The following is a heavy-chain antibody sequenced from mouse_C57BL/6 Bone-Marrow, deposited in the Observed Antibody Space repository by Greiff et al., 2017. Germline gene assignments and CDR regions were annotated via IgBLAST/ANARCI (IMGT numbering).Heavy chain of an antibody. V-gene: IGHV1-42*01. D-gene: IGHD1-1*01. CDR3: ARRAIFYYGSSHAMDY. CDR1: GYSFTGYY. CDR2: INPSTGGT. J-gene: IGHJ4*01. Sequence: EVQLQQSGPELVKPGASVKISCKASGYSFTGYYMNWVKQSPEKSLEWIGEINPSTGGTTYNQKFKAKATLTVDKSSSTAYMQLKSLTSEDSAVYYCARRAIFYYGSSHAMDYWGQGTSVTVSS.